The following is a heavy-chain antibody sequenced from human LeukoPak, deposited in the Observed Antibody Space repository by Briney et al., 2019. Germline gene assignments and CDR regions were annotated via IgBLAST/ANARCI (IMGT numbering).Heavy chain of an antibody. Sequence: PSETLSLTCAVYGGSFSGYYWSWIRQPPGKGLEWIGEINHSGSTNYNPSLKSRVTISVDTSKNQFSLKLSSVAAADTAVYYCARLSSYYDILTGYYRYYFDYWGQGTLVTVSS. CDR1: GGSFSGYY. CDR3: ARLSSYYDILTGYYRYYFDY. J-gene: IGHJ4*02. V-gene: IGHV4-34*01. CDR2: INHSGST. D-gene: IGHD3-9*01.